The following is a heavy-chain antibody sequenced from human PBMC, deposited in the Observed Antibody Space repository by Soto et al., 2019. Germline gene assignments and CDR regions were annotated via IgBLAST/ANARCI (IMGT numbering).Heavy chain of an antibody. Sequence: QVQVVESGGGVVQPGRSLRLSCAASGFTFSHYAMHWVRQAPGKGLEWVALMSYDGSNEYYADSVKGRFTSSRDNSKNTLDLKMNSLRAEATAVYYCAKDGSHNVDYWGQGPLVTFSS. J-gene: IGHJ4*02. CDR1: GFTFSHYA. CDR2: MSYDGSNE. V-gene: IGHV3-30*18. CDR3: AKDGSHNVDY. D-gene: IGHD1-26*01.